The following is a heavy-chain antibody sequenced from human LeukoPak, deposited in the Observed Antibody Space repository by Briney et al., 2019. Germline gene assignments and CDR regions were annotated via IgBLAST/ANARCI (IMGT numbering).Heavy chain of an antibody. CDR2: INHSGST. J-gene: IGHJ4*02. CDR1: GGSFSGYY. CDR3: AREYRGVIIKPFDY. V-gene: IGHV4-34*01. D-gene: IGHD3-10*01. Sequence: PSETLSLTCAVYGGSFSGYYWSWIRLPPGKGLEWIGEINHSGSTNYNPSLKSRVTISVDTSKNQFSLKLSSVTAADTAVYYCAREYRGVIIKPFDYWGQGTLVTVSS.